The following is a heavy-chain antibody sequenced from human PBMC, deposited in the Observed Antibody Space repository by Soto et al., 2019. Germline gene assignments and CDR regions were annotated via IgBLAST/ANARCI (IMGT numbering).Heavy chain of an antibody. Sequence: QVQLQESGPGLVKPSETLSLLCFVSGEAVGSGQSYWNWVRQAPGKGLEWIGHTAVTGAMKNSTSLKRRVTMSVDPSKNQISLTRTSVAAADSATYFCAGGRADSAGSSFGRRMDVWGQGTTVTVAS. CDR3: AGGRADSAGSSFGRRMDV. CDR2: TAVTGAM. CDR1: GEAVGSGQSY. D-gene: IGHD3-10*01. V-gene: IGHV4-61*01. J-gene: IGHJ6*02.